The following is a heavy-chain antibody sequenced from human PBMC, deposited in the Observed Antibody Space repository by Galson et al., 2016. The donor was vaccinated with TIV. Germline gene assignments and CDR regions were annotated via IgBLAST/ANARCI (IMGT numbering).Heavy chain of an antibody. CDR1: GYTFIGYG. V-gene: IGHV1-18*01. Sequence: SVKVSCKASGYTFIGYGISWVRQAPGQGLEWMGWISTFNDNTKYAQKFQGRVTMTTDTSTSTVSMELRSLRSDDTAVYYCARDRLDIVAVPPGIKLGFWGQGTLVTVSS. J-gene: IGHJ4*02. CDR3: ARDRLDIVAVPPGIKLGF. D-gene: IGHD2-2*03. CDR2: ISTFNDNT.